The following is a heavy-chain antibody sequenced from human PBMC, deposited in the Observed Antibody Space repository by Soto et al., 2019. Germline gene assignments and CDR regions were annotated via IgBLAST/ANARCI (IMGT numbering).Heavy chain of an antibody. D-gene: IGHD3-3*01. CDR1: GYSFTSYW. CDR3: ARHKGSVTIFGVVSYGMDV. CDR2: IYPGDSDT. V-gene: IGHV5-51*01. Sequence: GESLKISCKGSGYSFTSYWIGWVRQMPGKGLEWMGIIYPGDSDTRYSPSFQGQVTISADKSISTAYLQWSSLKASDTAMYYCARHKGSVTIFGVVSYGMDVWGQGTTVTVSS. J-gene: IGHJ6*02.